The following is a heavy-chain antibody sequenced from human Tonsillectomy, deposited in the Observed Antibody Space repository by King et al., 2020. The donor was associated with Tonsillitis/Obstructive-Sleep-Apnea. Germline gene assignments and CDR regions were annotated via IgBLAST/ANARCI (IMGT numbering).Heavy chain of an antibody. CDR2: IWYDGSNK. Sequence: VQLVESGGGVVQPGRSLRLSCAASGFTFSSYGMHWVRQAPGKGLEWVAVIWYDGSNKYYADSVKGRFTISRDNSKNTLYLQMNSLRAEDTAVYYCARDLTTVKYYYMDVWGKGTTVTVSS. J-gene: IGHJ6*03. CDR3: ARDLTTVKYYYMDV. D-gene: IGHD4-17*01. V-gene: IGHV3-33*01. CDR1: GFTFSSYG.